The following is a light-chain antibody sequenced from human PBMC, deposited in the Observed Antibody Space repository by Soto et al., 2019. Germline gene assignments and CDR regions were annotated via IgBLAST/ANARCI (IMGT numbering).Light chain of an antibody. CDR1: QSINNR. V-gene: IGKV1-5*01. Sequence: IQMTQSPSTLSASIGDRVTITCRASQSINNRLAWYQQMPGKAPNLLIYDASSLESGVPSRFRGSGSETEFTLTISGLQPDDFATYYCQQFIDGWTFGQGT. CDR2: DAS. CDR3: QQFIDGWT. J-gene: IGKJ1*01.